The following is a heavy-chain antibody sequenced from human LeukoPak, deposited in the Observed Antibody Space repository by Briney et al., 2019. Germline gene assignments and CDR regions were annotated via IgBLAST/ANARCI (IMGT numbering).Heavy chain of an antibody. Sequence: PETLSLTCTVSGGSISSYYWSWIRQPPGKGLEWIGYIYYSGSTNYNPSLKSRVTISVDTSKNQFSLKLSSVTAADTAVYYCARVPHRLRAYHAFDIWGQGTMVTVSS. CDR2: IYYSGST. J-gene: IGHJ3*02. V-gene: IGHV4-59*01. CDR1: GGSISSYY. CDR3: ARVPHRLRAYHAFDI. D-gene: IGHD4-17*01.